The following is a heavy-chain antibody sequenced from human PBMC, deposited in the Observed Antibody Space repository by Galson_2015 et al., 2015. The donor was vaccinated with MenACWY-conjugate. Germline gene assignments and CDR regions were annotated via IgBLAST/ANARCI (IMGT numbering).Heavy chain of an antibody. Sequence: SLRLSCAASGFSVTGHFMGWVRQAPGKGLEWVALLYDDGTSRYADSVKGRFTISRDTLRNSLSLQMHGLRAEDTAMYFCAKIVRHPVGPYFDSWGQGTLVRVSS. CDR1: GFSVTGHF. J-gene: IGHJ4*02. D-gene: IGHD2-21*01. CDR2: LYDDGTS. CDR3: AKIVRHPVGPYFDS. V-gene: IGHV3-53*01.